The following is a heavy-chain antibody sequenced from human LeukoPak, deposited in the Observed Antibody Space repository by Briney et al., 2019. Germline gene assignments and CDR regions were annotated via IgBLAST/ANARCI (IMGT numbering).Heavy chain of an antibody. J-gene: IGHJ5*02. CDR1: GSISSYY. CDR2: IYYTGNT. V-gene: IGHV4-59*08. D-gene: IGHD6-6*01. CDR3: ARLGFYSSSSNWFDP. Sequence: PSETLSLTCTVSGSISSYYWSWTRQSPGEELEWIGHIYYTGNTNYNPSLKSRVSISLDMSKKQFSLRLSSVTAADTAVYYCARLGFYSSSSNWFDPWGQGTLVTVSS.